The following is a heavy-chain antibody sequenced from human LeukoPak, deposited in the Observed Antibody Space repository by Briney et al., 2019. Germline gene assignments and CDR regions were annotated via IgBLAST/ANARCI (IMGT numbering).Heavy chain of an antibody. CDR3: ARAPLDYVWGSYRSPFED. CDR1: GGSISSSNW. V-gene: IGHV4-4*02. Sequence: SGTLSLTCAVSGGSISSSNWWSWVRQPPGKGLEWIGEIYHGGSTNFNPFLKSRVTISVDKSKNRFSLKLGSVTAADTAVYYCARAPLDYVWGSYRSPFEDWGQGTLVTASS. D-gene: IGHD3-16*02. J-gene: IGHJ4*02. CDR2: IYHGGST.